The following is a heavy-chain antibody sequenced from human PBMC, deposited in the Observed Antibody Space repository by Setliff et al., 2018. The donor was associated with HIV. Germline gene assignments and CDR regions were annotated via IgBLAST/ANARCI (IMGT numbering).Heavy chain of an antibody. V-gene: IGHV3-66*02. CDR1: GLSISSNY. CDR3: ARVVVVIGSQDYFDY. J-gene: IGHJ4*02. Sequence: HPGGSLRLPCAASGLSISSNYMSWVRQAPGKGLEWVSIIYSGGDAYYSDSLKGRFTISRDNSRNTLYLQMSSLRADDTAVYYCARVVVVIGSQDYFDYWGQGMLVTVSS. D-gene: IGHD2-21*01. CDR2: IYSGGDA.